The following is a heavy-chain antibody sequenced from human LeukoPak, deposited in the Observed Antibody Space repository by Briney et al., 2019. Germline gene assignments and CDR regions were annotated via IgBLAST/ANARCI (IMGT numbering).Heavy chain of an antibody. J-gene: IGHJ5*02. CDR3: ARVDGHAHWFDP. Sequence: GGSPRLSCAASGFTFRMSWVPQAPGKGLEWVANIKQDGRDKYYVDSVKGRFTISGDNAKNSLYLQMNSLRAEDTAVYYCARVDGHAHWFDPWGQGTLVTVSS. CDR2: IKQDGRDK. CDR1: GFTFR. V-gene: IGHV3-7*03.